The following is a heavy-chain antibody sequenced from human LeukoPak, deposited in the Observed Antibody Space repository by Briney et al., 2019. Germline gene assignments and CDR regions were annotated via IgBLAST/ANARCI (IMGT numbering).Heavy chain of an antibody. D-gene: IGHD3-22*01. V-gene: IGHV3-21*01. CDR3: ARGAYYDY. Sequence: GGSLRLSCAASGLTFSTSSMNWVRQAPGKGLEWVSPISSSSSYIYYADSVKGRFTISRDNAKNSLYLQMNSLRVEDTAVYYCARGAYYDYWGQGTLVTVSS. J-gene: IGHJ4*02. CDR1: GLTFSTSS. CDR2: ISSSSSYI.